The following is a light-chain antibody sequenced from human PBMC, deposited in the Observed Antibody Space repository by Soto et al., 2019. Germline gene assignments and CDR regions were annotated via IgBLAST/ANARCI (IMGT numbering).Light chain of an antibody. Sequence: EIVLTQSPGTLSLSPGERATLSCRASQSVSSSYLVWYQQKRGQAPRLLIYGASSRATGIPDRFSGSGSGTDFTLTISRLEPEDFAVYYCHHYGSSPIFTFGPGTKVDIK. CDR2: GAS. CDR1: QSVSSSY. CDR3: HHYGSSPIFT. J-gene: IGKJ3*01. V-gene: IGKV3-20*01.